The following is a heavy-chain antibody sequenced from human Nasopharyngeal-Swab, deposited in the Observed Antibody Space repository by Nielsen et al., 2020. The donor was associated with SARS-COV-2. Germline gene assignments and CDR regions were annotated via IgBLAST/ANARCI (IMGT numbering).Heavy chain of an antibody. CDR1: GFTFSSYS. V-gene: IGHV3-48*02. CDR3: ARVTGDLYWELASDAFDI. Sequence: GESLKISCAASGFTFSSYSMNWVRQAPGKGLEWVSYISSSSSTIYYADSVKGRFTISRDNAKNSLYLQMNSLRDEDTAVYYCARVTGDLYWELASDAFDIWGQGTMVTVSS. D-gene: IGHD1-26*01. CDR2: ISSSSSTI. J-gene: IGHJ3*02.